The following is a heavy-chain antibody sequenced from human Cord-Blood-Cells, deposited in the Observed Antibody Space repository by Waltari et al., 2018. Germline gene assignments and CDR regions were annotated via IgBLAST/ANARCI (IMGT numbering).Heavy chain of an antibody. CDR2: ISSSSSYI. CDR3: ARDNFDYFFAFDI. J-gene: IGHJ3*02. D-gene: IGHD4-17*01. CDR1: GFTFSSYS. V-gene: IGHV3-21*01. Sequence: GFTFSSYSMNWVRQAPGKGLEWVSSISSSSSYIYYADSVKGRFTISRDNAKNSLYLQMNSLRAEDTAVYYCARDNFDYFFAFDIWGQGTMVTVSS.